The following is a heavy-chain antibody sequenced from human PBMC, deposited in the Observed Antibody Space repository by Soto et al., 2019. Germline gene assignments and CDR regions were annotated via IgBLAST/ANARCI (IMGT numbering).Heavy chain of an antibody. CDR2: MNPDSGVT. J-gene: IGHJ4*02. V-gene: IGHV1-2*02. Sequence: GQLVQSGAEVKGPGASVRVSCKTSGYTFADFYIHWVRQAPGQGPEWMGWMNPDSGVTDLAQKFRGRVTMARDTSTKTAYLALDRLTSEDNGVYYCARDGSMVTESYFDMWGQGTQVTVSS. CDR3: ARDGSMVTESYFDM. D-gene: IGHD2-21*02. CDR1: GYTFADFY.